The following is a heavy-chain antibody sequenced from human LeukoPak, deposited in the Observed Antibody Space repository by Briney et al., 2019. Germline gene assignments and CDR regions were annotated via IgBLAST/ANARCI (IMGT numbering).Heavy chain of an antibody. CDR1: GGSFSRYY. CDR2: IYYSGTT. V-gene: IGHV4-31*11. D-gene: IGHD3-10*01. J-gene: IGHJ3*02. Sequence: SETLSLTCAVYGGSFSRYYWSWIRQHPGKGLEWIGYIYYSGTTSYNPSLKSRVTISVDTSKNQFSLKLSSVTAADTAVYYCARGGYYGSGVEAFDIWGQGTMVTVSS. CDR3: ARGGYYGSGVEAFDI.